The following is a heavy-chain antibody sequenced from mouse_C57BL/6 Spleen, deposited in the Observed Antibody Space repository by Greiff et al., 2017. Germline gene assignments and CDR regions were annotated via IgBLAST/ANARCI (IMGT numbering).Heavy chain of an antibody. CDR3: AKERGQGYAMDY. CDR2: IWRGGST. V-gene: IGHV2-5*01. J-gene: IGHJ4*01. D-gene: IGHD3-3*01. Sequence: VMLVESGPGLVQPSQSLSITCTVSGFSLTSYGVHWVRQSPGKGLEWLGVIWRGGSTDYNAAFMSRLSITKDNSKSQVFFKMNSLQADDTAIYYCAKERGQGYAMDYWGQGTSVTVSS. CDR1: GFSLTSYG.